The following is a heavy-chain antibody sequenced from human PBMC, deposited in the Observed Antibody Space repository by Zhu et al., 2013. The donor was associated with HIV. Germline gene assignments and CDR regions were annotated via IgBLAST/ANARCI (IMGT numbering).Heavy chain of an antibody. Sequence: HVRLVQSGAEVKKVGASVKVSCKASGYTFTNYHFAWVRQAPGQGLEWIGWINTNTGNTDYTQKFQVRVTMTTDTSTSSAYMELRSLTSDDTAVYYCARLYGSVWGAYRYVDYWARGPWSPSPQ. V-gene: IGHV1-18*01. J-gene: IGHJ4*02. CDR2: INTNTGNT. CDR3: ARLYGSVWGAYRYVDY. CDR1: GYTFTNYH. D-gene: IGHD3-16*02.